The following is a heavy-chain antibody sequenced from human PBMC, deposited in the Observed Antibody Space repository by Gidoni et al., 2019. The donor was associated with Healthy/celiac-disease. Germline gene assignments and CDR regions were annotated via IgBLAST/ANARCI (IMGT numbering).Heavy chain of an antibody. CDR2: INAGNGNT. CDR1: GYTFTSYA. V-gene: IGHV1-3*01. Sequence: QVQLVQSGAEVKKPGASVQVSCKASGYTFTSYAMHWVRQAPGQRLEWMGWINAGNGNTKYSQKFQGIVTITRDTSASTAYMELSSLRSEDTAVYYCARDQEVPAATPDYWGQGTLVTVSS. D-gene: IGHD2-2*01. J-gene: IGHJ4*02. CDR3: ARDQEVPAATPDY.